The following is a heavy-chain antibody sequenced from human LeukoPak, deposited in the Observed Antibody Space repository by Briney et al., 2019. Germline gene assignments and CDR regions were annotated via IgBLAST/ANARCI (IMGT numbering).Heavy chain of an antibody. V-gene: IGHV3-48*01. Sequence: SGGSLRLSCAASGFTFSSYSMNWVRQAPGKGLEWVSYISSSSSTIYYADSVKGRFTISRDNAKNSLYLQMHSLRAEETAFSSCARRPGIAAAGTVDYWGQGTLVTVSS. D-gene: IGHD6-13*01. J-gene: IGHJ4*02. CDR2: ISSSSSTI. CDR1: GFTFSSYS. CDR3: ARRPGIAAAGTVDY.